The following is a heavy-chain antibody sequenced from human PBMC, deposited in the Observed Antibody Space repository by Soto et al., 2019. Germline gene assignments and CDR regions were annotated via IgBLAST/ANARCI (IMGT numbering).Heavy chain of an antibody. CDR3: TTFIVGATFSDC. CDR2: IKSKIDGGTI. V-gene: IGHV3-15*07. CDR1: GFTFSNAW. Sequence: PGGSLRLSCAASGFTFSNAWMNWVHQAPGKGLEWVGRIKSKIDGGTIGYAAPVKGRFTISRDDSKNTLYLQMNSLKPDDTAVYDCTTFIVGATFSDCWGQGTLVTVSS. D-gene: IGHD1-26*01. J-gene: IGHJ4*02.